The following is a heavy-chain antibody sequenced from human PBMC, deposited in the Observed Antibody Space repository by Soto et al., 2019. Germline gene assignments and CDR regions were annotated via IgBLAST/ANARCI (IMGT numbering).Heavy chain of an antibody. D-gene: IGHD5-12*01. CDR1: GGSISTYY. J-gene: IGHJ6*03. CDR3: ARMSGYDSYYYYYFYMDV. CDR2: IFYSGST. Sequence: QVQLQESGPGLAKPSETLSLTCTVSGGSISTYYWSWIRQPPGKGLEWIGYIFYSGSTNYNPSLKSRVTVSVDTSKNQFSLKLSSVIAADTAVYYCARMSGYDSYYYYYFYMDVWGKGTTVTVSS. V-gene: IGHV4-59*01.